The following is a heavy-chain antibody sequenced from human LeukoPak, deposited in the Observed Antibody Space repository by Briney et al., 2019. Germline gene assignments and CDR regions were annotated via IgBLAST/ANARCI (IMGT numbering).Heavy chain of an antibody. J-gene: IGHJ3*02. D-gene: IGHD3-9*01. CDR3: ARGGLYYDILTGYIFDAFDI. V-gene: IGHV4-61*01. CDR2: IYYSGST. Sequence: SETLSLTCTVSGGSISSSSYYWSWIRQPPGKGLEWIGYIYYSGSTNYNPSLKSRVTISADASKNQFSLKLSSATAADTAVYYCARGGLYYDILTGYIFDAFDIWGQGTMVTVSS. CDR1: GGSISSSSYY.